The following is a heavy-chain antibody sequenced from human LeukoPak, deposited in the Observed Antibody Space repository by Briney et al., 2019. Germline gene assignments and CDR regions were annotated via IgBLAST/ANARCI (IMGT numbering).Heavy chain of an antibody. CDR3: ARESGPRGYYDSSGSYPNDAFDI. Sequence: PGGSLRLSCAASGFTFSSHEMNWVRQAPGKGLEWVSYISSSGSTIYYTESVKGRFTISRDNAKNSLYLQMNSLRAEDTADYYCARESGPRGYYDSSGSYPNDAFDIWGQGTMVTVSS. CDR2: ISSSGSTI. CDR1: GFTFSSHE. D-gene: IGHD3-22*01. V-gene: IGHV3-48*03. J-gene: IGHJ3*02.